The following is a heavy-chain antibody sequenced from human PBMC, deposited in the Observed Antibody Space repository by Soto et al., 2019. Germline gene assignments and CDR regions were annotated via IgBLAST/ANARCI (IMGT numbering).Heavy chain of an antibody. CDR2: ISGYNGNT. CDR1: GYTFTSHG. D-gene: IGHD5-12*01. CDR3: ARDKVEMATIFDY. J-gene: IGHJ4*02. Sequence: ASVEVSCKASGYTFTSHGISWLRQAPGQGLEWMGWISGYNGNTKYAQKIQGRVTMTTDTSTSTAYMELRSLRSDDTAVYYCARDKVEMATIFDYWGQGTLVTVSS. V-gene: IGHV1-18*04.